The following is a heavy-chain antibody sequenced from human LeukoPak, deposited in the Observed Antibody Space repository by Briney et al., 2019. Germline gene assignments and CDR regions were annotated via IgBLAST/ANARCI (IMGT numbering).Heavy chain of an antibody. CDR3: ARRTSNPVGAIDY. CDR1: GGSISISSYY. V-gene: IGHV4-39*01. CDR2: ISYSGT. Sequence: SETLSLTCTVSGGSISISSYYWGWIRQPPGRGLEWIGSISYSGTYYNPSLKSRLTISVDTSKNHFSLNQRSVTAADTAVYYCARRTSNPVGAIDYWGQGTLVTVSS. J-gene: IGHJ4*02. D-gene: IGHD1-26*01.